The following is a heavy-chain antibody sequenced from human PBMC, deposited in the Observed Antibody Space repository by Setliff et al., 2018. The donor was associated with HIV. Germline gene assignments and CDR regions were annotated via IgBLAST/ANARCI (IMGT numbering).Heavy chain of an antibody. Sequence: AGGSLRLSCAASGFTFNIYAMSWVRQAPGKGLEWVSGISGSGATTNYADSVKGRFTISRDNSKNALYLQMSTLRAEGTAVYYCAKTTPSSIRSPYYYYMDVWGKGTTVTVSS. V-gene: IGHV3-23*01. CDR3: AKTTPSSIRSPYYYYMDV. CDR2: ISGSGATT. CDR1: GFTFNIYA. J-gene: IGHJ6*03. D-gene: IGHD6-13*01.